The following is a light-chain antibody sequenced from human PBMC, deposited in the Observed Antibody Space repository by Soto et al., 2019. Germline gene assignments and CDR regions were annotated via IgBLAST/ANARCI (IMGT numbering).Light chain of an antibody. CDR3: QQLNSYPPRT. J-gene: IGKJ2*01. CDR1: QGISSY. Sequence: DIQLTQSPSFLSASVGDRVTITCRASQGISSYLAWYQQKPGKAPKLLIYAASTLQSGVPSRFSGIGSGTEFTLTISSLQTEDFATYYYQQLNSYPPRTFGQGTKLEIK. CDR2: AAS. V-gene: IGKV1-9*01.